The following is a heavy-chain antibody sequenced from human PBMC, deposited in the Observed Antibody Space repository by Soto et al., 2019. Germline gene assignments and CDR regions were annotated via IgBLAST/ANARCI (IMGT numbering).Heavy chain of an antibody. CDR3: ARLPYSNLLGGFDP. Sequence: LRLSCVASGVTLSYYGMHWVRQSPGKGLEWVALIWNHGNTAYHADSVKGRFTVSRDNSRNTVYLQMNSLRAEDTAVYYCARLPYSNLLGGFDPWGRGTLVTVSS. J-gene: IGHJ5*02. CDR1: GVTLSYYG. V-gene: IGHV3-33*01. CDR2: IWNHGNTA. D-gene: IGHD6-13*01.